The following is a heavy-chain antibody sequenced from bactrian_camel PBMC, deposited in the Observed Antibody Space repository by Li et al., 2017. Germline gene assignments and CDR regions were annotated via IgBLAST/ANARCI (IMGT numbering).Heavy chain of an antibody. CDR3: AVEWRCTEPTAARAYNY. D-gene: IGHD1*01. Sequence: HVQLVESGGGSVEAGGSLRLSCAASGIRGNYCMAWFRQAPGKEREGVAADYPGRNITLYGDSVKGRFTISQDTAKNTVYLQMDSLKAADSAMYYCAVEWRCTEPTAARAYNYWGQGTQVTVS. V-gene: IGHV3S1*01. CDR1: GIRGNYC. J-gene: IGHJ4*01. CDR2: DYPGRNIT.